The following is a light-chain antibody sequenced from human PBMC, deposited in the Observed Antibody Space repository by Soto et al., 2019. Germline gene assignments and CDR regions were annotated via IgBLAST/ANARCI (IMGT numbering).Light chain of an antibody. Sequence: EIVLTQSPGTLSLSPGERGTVSCRASQSVRNNYLAWYQQRPGQAPRLLIYGASNRATGIPDRFGGSGSGTDFTLSISRLEPEDFAVYFCQQYGSSPQLTFGGGTKVEI. J-gene: IGKJ4*01. CDR1: QSVRNNY. CDR2: GAS. V-gene: IGKV3-20*01. CDR3: QQYGSSPQLT.